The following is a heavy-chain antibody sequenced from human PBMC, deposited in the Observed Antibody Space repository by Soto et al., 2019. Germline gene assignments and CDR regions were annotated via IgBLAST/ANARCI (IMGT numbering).Heavy chain of an antibody. CDR1: GYTLTELS. CDR3: ATDSPNYDSSGYDY. Sequence: ASVKVSCKVSGYTLTELSMHWVRQAPGKGLEWMGGFDPEDGETIYAQKFQGRVTMTEDTSTDTAYMELSSLRSEDTVVYSCATDSPNYDSSGYDYWGQGTLVTVSS. J-gene: IGHJ4*02. V-gene: IGHV1-24*01. CDR2: FDPEDGET. D-gene: IGHD3-22*01.